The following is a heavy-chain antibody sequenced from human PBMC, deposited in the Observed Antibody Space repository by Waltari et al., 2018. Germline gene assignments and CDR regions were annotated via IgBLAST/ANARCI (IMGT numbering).Heavy chain of an antibody. D-gene: IGHD3-10*01. CDR2: IEPEEGET. V-gene: IGHV1-69-2*01. CDR3: APLPGGSGQTFDY. CDR1: GYTFIDYF. Sequence: EVQLVQSGAEVKKPGATVKISCKASGYTFIDYFMHWVQQAPGKGLEWVGRIEPEEGETVYAEKFQGRVTITADTSTDTSYLELSSRRSDDTAVYYCAPLPGGSGQTFDYWGQGTLLTVSS. J-gene: IGHJ4*02.